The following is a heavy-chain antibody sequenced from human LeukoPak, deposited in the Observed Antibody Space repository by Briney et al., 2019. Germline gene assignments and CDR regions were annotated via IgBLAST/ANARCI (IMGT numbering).Heavy chain of an antibody. J-gene: IGHJ4*02. D-gene: IGHD4/OR15-4a*01. CDR3: ARDGAKFDDY. CDR1: GFTFSSFA. Sequence: QPGGSLRLSCAASGFTFSSFAMTWVRQAPGKGLEWVSSIGSSGGTTYYADSVKGRFTISRDNSKNTLYLQMNSLRAEDTAVYYCARDGAKFDDYWGQGTLVTVSS. CDR2: IGSSGGTT. V-gene: IGHV3-23*01.